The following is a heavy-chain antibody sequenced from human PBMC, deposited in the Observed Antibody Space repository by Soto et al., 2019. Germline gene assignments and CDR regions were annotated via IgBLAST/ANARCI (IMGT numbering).Heavy chain of an antibody. CDR2: ISSSSGNT. Sequence: GGSLRLSCAASGFTFSSYAMSLVRQAPGKGLEWVSSISSSSGNTYYADSVKGRFTISRDNAKNSLYLQMNSLRAEDTAVYYCARVVVPAAMPLDAFDIWGQGTMVTVSS. J-gene: IGHJ3*02. V-gene: IGHV3-21*01. CDR1: GFTFSSYA. D-gene: IGHD2-2*01. CDR3: ARVVVPAAMPLDAFDI.